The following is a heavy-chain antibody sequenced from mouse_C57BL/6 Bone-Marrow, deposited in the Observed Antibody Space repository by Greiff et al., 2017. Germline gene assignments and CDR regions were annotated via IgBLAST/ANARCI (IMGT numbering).Heavy chain of an antibody. Sequence: QVQLKQPGAELVKPGASVKMSCKASGYTFTSYWITWVKQRPGQGLEWIGDIYPGSGSTNYNEKFKSKATLTVDTSSSTAYMQLSSLTSEDSAVYYCARALYYYGSSHTYFDYWGQGTTLTVSS. D-gene: IGHD1-1*01. CDR1: GYTFTSYW. V-gene: IGHV1-55*01. J-gene: IGHJ2*01. CDR2: IYPGSGST. CDR3: ARALYYYGSSHTYFDY.